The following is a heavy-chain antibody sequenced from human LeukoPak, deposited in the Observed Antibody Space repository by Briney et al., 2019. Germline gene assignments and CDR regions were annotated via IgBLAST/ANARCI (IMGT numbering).Heavy chain of an antibody. V-gene: IGHV4-4*07. J-gene: IGHJ4*02. Sequence: SETLSLTCTVSGGSISGYFCTWLRQSAGAGLERIGRIHTSRTTYYNPSLRSRVSMSVDTSNNKFSLRLSPVTAADTAVYYCARDPAGHGRYFDYWGQGALVTVSS. CDR2: IHTSRTT. D-gene: IGHD1-14*01. CDR1: GGSISGYF. CDR3: ARDPAGHGRYFDY.